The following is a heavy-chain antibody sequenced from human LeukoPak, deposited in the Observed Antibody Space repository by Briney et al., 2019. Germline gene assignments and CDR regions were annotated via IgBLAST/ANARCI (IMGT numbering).Heavy chain of an antibody. CDR2: VHPNSGNT. D-gene: IGHD3-22*01. V-gene: IGHV1-8*01. J-gene: IGHJ5*02. Sequence: ASVKVSCKTSGYPFTAWEINWVRQAAGQGLEWMGWVHPNSGNTAYAQKFQGRVTMTRDTSISTAYMELSGLRSEDTAVYYCARDGIDSSGYYYGWFDPWGQGTLVTVSS. CDR3: ARDGIDSSGYYYGWFDP. CDR1: GYPFTAWE.